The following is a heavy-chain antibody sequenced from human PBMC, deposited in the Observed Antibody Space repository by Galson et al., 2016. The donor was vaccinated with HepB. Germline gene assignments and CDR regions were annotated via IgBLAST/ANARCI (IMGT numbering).Heavy chain of an antibody. V-gene: IGHV3-23*01. D-gene: IGHD6-13*01. Sequence: SLRLSCAASGFTFSTYAMNWVRQAPGKGLEWLSVSYGSGGSPDYADSVKGRFTISRDSSKNTLYLQMNSLRAEDTAVYYCAKSGKNSWPHFDYWGQGTLVTVSS. CDR3: AKSGKNSWPHFDY. CDR2: SYGSGGSP. J-gene: IGHJ4*02. CDR1: GFTFSTYA.